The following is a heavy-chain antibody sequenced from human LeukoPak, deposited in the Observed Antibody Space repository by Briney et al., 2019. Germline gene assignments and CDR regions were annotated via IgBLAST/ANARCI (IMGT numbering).Heavy chain of an antibody. Sequence: GPSVTLSFTASGSTFTSYSISWDRHAPGQGLEWMEWISVYNGNTNYAQKSQGRVTMPTETSTSTAYVEVRSLRPDDTALYYCAREEDNWGSPFDSWGKGNLVTVSS. D-gene: IGHD7-27*01. J-gene: IGHJ4*02. V-gene: IGHV1-18*01. CDR3: AREEDNWGSPFDS. CDR1: GSTFTSYS. CDR2: ISVYNGNT.